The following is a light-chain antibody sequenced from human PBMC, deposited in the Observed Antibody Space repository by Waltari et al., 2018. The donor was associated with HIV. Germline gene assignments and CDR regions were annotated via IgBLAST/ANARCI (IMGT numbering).Light chain of an antibody. CDR2: GKD. Sequence: QSVLTQPPSVSAAPGQKVTISCSGRTSNIGENYVSWYQQLPGTAPKLLIYGKDKRPSGSRDRFSGPKWATSATLDITVVQSGAGADYYCETWDNSLRAGVFGGGTKLTVL. CDR3: ETWDNSLRAGV. CDR1: TSNIGENY. J-gene: IGLJ3*02. V-gene: IGLV1-51*01.